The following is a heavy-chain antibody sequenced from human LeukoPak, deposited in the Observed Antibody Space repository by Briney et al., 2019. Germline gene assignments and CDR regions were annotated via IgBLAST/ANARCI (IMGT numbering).Heavy chain of an antibody. CDR2: IKQDGTEK. V-gene: IGHV3-7*01. J-gene: IGHJ3*02. Sequence: GESLRLSCAASGFSFTTYWMSWVRQAPGKGLEWVANIKQDGTEKYYVDSVKGRFTISRDNAKNSLYLQMNSLRAEDTAVYYCASRTGNDAFDIWGQGTMVTVSS. D-gene: IGHD1-1*01. CDR3: ASRTGNDAFDI. CDR1: GFSFTTYW.